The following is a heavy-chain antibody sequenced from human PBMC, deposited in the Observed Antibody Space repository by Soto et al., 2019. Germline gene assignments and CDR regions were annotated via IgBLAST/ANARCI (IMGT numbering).Heavy chain of an antibody. CDR2: INPNGGNT. V-gene: IGHV1-46*01. J-gene: IGHJ4*02. CDR3: ARDFGYSTGWYYFEY. Sequence: ASVKVSCKASGYTFTSYYMHWVRQAPGQGREWMGIINPNGGNTNYAQKFQGRVTMTRDTSTSTVYMELSSLRSEDSAVYYCARDFGYSTGWYYFEYWGQGTLVTVSS. CDR1: GYTFTSYY. D-gene: IGHD6-19*01.